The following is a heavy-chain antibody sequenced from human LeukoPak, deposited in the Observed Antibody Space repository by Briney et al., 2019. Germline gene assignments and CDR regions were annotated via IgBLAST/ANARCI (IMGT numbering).Heavy chain of an antibody. CDR2: IYHSRST. Sequence: SETLSLTCTVSGYFIRTGNYWGWLRPPPGKGLGGIGTIYHSRSTSNNPSLKSRVTISVDTAKNQLFHKLSSVTAADTAVYYCARDLVENSRGHDFWGQGILVIVSS. D-gene: IGHD2-15*01. V-gene: IGHV4-38-2*02. CDR1: GYFIRTGNY. J-gene: IGHJ4*02. CDR3: ARDLVENSRGHDF.